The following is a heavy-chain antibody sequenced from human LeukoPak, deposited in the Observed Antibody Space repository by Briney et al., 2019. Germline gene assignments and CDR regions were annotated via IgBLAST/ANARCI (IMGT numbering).Heavy chain of an antibody. Sequence: GGSLRLSCAASGFTFASYSMNWVRQAPGKGLGWVSSISGDSTYIYNAGSVEGRFTISRDNAQASLYLQMISLRADDTAVYYCARVSGRLERQSDLDYWGQGTLVIVSS. J-gene: IGHJ4*02. CDR1: GFTFASYS. D-gene: IGHD1-1*01. CDR2: ISGDSTYI. CDR3: ARVSGRLERQSDLDY. V-gene: IGHV3-21*01.